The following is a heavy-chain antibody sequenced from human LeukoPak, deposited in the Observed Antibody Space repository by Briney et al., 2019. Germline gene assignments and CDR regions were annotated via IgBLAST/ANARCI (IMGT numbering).Heavy chain of an antibody. J-gene: IGHJ4*02. D-gene: IGHD1-7*01. Sequence: SETLSLTCTVSGYPISSDYYWGWIRQPPGKGLERIGSIDHSGSTYYNPSLKSRVTISVDTSKNHFSLKLSSVTAADTAVYYCARVGCWNYGVFDYWGQGTLVTVSS. CDR1: GYPISSDYY. V-gene: IGHV4-38-2*02. CDR3: ARVGCWNYGVFDY. CDR2: IDHSGST.